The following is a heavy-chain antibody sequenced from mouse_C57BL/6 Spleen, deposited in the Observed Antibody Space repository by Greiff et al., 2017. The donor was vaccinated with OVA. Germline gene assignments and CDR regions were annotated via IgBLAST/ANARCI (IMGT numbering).Heavy chain of an antibody. D-gene: IGHD2-4*01. CDR2: IDPSDSYT. CDR1: GYTFTSYW. J-gene: IGHJ4*01. CDR3: ARSYDYDGGNAMDY. V-gene: IGHV1-69*01. Sequence: QVQLQQPGAELVMPGASVKLSCKASGYTFTSYWMHWVKQRPGQGLEWIGEIDPSDSYTNYNQKFKGKSTLTVDKSSSTAYMQLSSLTSEDSAVYYCARSYDYDGGNAMDYWGQGTSVTVSS.